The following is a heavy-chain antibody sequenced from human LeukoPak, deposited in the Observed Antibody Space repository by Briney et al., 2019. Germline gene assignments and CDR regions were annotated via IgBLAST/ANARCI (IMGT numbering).Heavy chain of an antibody. Sequence: GRSLRLSCAASGFTFSSYAMHWVRQAPGKGLEWVAVISYDGSNKYYADSVKGRFTISRDNSKNTLYLQMNSLRAEDTAVYYCARYATAGGPNWFDPWGQGTLVTVSS. CDR2: ISYDGSNK. J-gene: IGHJ5*02. CDR1: GFTFSSYA. CDR3: ARYATAGGPNWFDP. V-gene: IGHV3-30-3*01. D-gene: IGHD6-13*01.